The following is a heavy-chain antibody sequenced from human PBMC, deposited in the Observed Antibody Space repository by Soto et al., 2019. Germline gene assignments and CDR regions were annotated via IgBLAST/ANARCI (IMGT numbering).Heavy chain of an antibody. CDR2: ISGSGGST. CDR3: ANSIGEGDYEYFQH. CDR1: GFTFSSYA. J-gene: IGHJ1*01. Sequence: PGGSLRLSCAASGFTFSSYAMSWVRQAPGKGLEWVSAISGSGGSTYYADSVKGRFTISRDNSKNTLYLQMNSLRAEDTAVYYCANSIGEGDYEYFQHWGQGTLVTVSS. V-gene: IGHV3-23*01. D-gene: IGHD4-17*01.